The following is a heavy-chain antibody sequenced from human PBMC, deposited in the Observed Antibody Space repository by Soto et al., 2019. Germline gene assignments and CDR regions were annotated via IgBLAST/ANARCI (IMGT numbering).Heavy chain of an antibody. V-gene: IGHV4-30-4*01. CDR1: GGSISSGDYY. CDR2: IYYSGST. J-gene: IGHJ3*02. Sequence: TLSLTCTVSGGSISSGDYYWSWIRQPPGKGLEWIGYIYYSGSTYYNPSLKSRVTISVDTSKNQFSLKLSSVTAADKAVYYCARDSPGVASSGYYDAFDIWGQGTMVTVSS. CDR3: ARDSPGVASSGYYDAFDI. D-gene: IGHD3-22*01.